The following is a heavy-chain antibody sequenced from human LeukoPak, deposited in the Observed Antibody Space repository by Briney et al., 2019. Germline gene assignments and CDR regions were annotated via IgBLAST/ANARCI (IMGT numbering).Heavy chain of an antibody. CDR2: IYTSGST. J-gene: IGHJ4*02. CDR3: ARVDFYRCYFSY. D-gene: IGHD2/OR15-2a*01. CDR1: GGSIRTYY. Sequence: SETLSLTCTVSGGSIRTYYWSWIRQPPGKGLEWIGYIYTSGSTNYTPSLKSRVTMSLDTCENQSSLKRSSVSAADTAVYYCARVDFYRCYFSYCGAGKLGSASS. V-gene: IGHV4-4*09.